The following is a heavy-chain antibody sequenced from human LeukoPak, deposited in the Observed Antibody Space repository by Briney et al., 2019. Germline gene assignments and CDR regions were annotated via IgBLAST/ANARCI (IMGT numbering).Heavy chain of an antibody. Sequence: ASVKVSCKASGYTFTSYAMNWVRQAPGQGLEWVGWINTNTGNPTYAQGFTGRFVFSLDTSVSTAYLQISSLKAEDTAVYYCARGGDSSGYYYPSPFDYWGQGTLVTVSS. V-gene: IGHV7-4-1*02. CDR1: GYTFTSYA. J-gene: IGHJ4*02. D-gene: IGHD3-22*01. CDR3: ARGGDSSGYYYPSPFDY. CDR2: INTNTGNP.